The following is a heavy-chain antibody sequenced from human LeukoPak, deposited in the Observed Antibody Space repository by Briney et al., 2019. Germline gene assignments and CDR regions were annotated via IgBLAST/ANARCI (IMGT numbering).Heavy chain of an antibody. D-gene: IGHD2-15*01. CDR1: GYIFTGYY. CDR3: ARQGRFCSGGTCYEHFDL. Sequence: GASVKVSCKASGYIFTGYYLHWVRQAPGQGLQWMGWINPNSGGTNYAQKFQGRVTMTRDTSISTAYTELSRLRSDDTAVYYCARQGRFCSGGTCYEHFDLWGRGTLVTVSS. J-gene: IGHJ2*01. CDR2: INPNSGGT. V-gene: IGHV1-2*02.